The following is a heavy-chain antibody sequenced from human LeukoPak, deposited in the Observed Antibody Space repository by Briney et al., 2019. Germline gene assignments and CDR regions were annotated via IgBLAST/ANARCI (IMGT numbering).Heavy chain of an antibody. CDR1: GFTFSSHS. Sequence: QTGGSLRLSYAASGFTFSSHSMNWVRQAPGKGLEWVSYISSSSSTIYYADSVKGRFTISRDNAKNSLYLQMNSLRDEDTAVFYCARDQYDTWSRRGNFDSWGRGTLVIVSS. CDR2: ISSSSSTI. CDR3: ARDQYDTWSRRGNFDS. J-gene: IGHJ4*02. V-gene: IGHV3-48*02. D-gene: IGHD3-3*01.